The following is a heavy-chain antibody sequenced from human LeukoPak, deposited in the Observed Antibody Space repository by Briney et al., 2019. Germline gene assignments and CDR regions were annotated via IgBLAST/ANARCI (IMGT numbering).Heavy chain of an antibody. V-gene: IGHV4-59*01. J-gene: IGHJ4*02. Sequence: PSETLSLTCTVSGGSISSYYWSWIRQPPGKGLERIGYIYYSGSTNYNPSLKSRVTISVDTSKNQFSLKLSSVTAADTAVYYCARGKGYYYDSSWPFDYWGQGTLVTVSS. CDR2: IYYSGST. CDR3: ARGKGYYYDSSWPFDY. D-gene: IGHD3-22*01. CDR1: GGSISSYY.